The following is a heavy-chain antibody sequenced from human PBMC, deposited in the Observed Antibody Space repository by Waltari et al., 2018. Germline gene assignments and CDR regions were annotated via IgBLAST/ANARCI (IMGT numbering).Heavy chain of an antibody. CDR3: ASGKERAAAGTFDY. Sequence: VQLVESGGGVVQPGRSLRLSCAASGFTFSSYWMSWVRQAPGKGLEWVANIKQDGSEKYYVDSVKGRFTISRDNAKNSLYLQMNSLRAEDTAVYYCASGKERAAAGTFDYWGQGTLVTVSS. CDR1: GFTFSSYW. V-gene: IGHV3-7*01. J-gene: IGHJ4*02. CDR2: IKQDGSEK. D-gene: IGHD6-13*01.